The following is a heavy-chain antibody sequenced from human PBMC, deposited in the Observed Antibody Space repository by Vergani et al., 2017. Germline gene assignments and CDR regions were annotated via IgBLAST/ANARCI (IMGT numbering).Heavy chain of an antibody. D-gene: IGHD1-1*01. J-gene: IGHJ1*01. Sequence: QVQLVESGGGVVQPGRSLRLFCAASGFTFSSYAMHWVRQAPGKGLGWVAVISYDGTHKYYADPVKGRFTISRDNSKSTLYLQMNSLRTEDTAVYYCTTKSCGTPGCQIGYFREWGQGTLVTVSS. V-gene: IGHV3-30*04. CDR2: ISYDGTHK. CDR3: TTKSCGTPGCQIGYFRE. CDR1: GFTFSSYA.